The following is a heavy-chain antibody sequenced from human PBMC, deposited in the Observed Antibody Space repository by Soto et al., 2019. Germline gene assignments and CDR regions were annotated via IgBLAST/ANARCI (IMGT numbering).Heavy chain of an antibody. J-gene: IGHJ4*02. CDR1: GASISSNY. Sequence: QVQLQESRPGLVKPSETLSLTCTVSGASISSNYWNWIRQPPGKGLEWIGYIYYTGTTNYNTSMKRRVSMSVDTSKYKFSLRLNSVSVAATDVYYCERACTSLWSSHMFDYWGQGTLVTVSS. V-gene: IGHV4-59*01. D-gene: IGHD2-2*01. CDR2: IYYTGTT. CDR3: ERACTSLWSSHMFDY.